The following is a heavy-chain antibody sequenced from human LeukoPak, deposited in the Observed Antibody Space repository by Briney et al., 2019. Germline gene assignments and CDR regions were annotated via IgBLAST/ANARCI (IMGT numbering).Heavy chain of an antibody. J-gene: IGHJ4*02. D-gene: IGHD5-12*01. CDR2: ISYDGSNK. Sequence: PGGSLRLSCAASGFTFSSYAMHWVRQAPGKGLEWVAVISYDGSNKYYADSVKGRFTISRDNSENTLYLQMNSLRAEDTAVYYCASIARGYSGYDYGFDYWGQGTLVTVSS. V-gene: IGHV3-30*04. CDR1: GFTFSSYA. CDR3: ASIARGYSGYDYGFDY.